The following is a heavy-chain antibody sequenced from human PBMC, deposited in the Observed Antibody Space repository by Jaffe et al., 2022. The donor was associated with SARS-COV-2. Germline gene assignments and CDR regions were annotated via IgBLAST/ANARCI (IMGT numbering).Heavy chain of an antibody. V-gene: IGHV1-69*08. D-gene: IGHD3-10*01. Sequence: QVQLVQSGAEVKKPGSSVKVSCKASGGTFSSYTISWVRQAPGQGLEWMGRIIPILGIANYAQKFQGRVTITADKSTSTAYMELSSLRSEDTAVYYCARDLLTMVRGVRGEYYYYGMDVWGQGTTVTVSS. CDR1: GGTFSSYT. J-gene: IGHJ6*02. CDR2: IIPILGIA. CDR3: ARDLLTMVRGVRGEYYYYGMDV.